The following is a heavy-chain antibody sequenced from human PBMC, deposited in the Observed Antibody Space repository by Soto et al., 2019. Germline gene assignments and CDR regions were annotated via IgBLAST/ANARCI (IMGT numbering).Heavy chain of an antibody. V-gene: IGHV3-23*01. CDR3: AKTLASSATGY. Sequence: GGSLRLSCAASGFTFSSYAMSWVRQAPRKGLEWVSAISGSGATTFYVDSVKGRFTMSRDNSKNTLYLQMNSLRAEDSAVYYCAKTLASSATGYWGQGTLVTVSS. CDR2: ISGSGATT. CDR1: GFTFSSYA. D-gene: IGHD2-15*01. J-gene: IGHJ4*02.